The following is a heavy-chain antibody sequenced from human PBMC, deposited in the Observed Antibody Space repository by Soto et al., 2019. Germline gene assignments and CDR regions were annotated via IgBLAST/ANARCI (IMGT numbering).Heavy chain of an antibody. V-gene: IGHV3-30*18. CDR2: ISYDGSNK. D-gene: IGHD3-9*01. CDR1: GFTFSSYG. J-gene: IGHJ4*02. CDR3: AKSGSENYDILTGYDT. Sequence: GGSLRLSCAASGFTFSSYGMHWVRQAPGKGLEWVAVISYDGSNKYYADSVKGRFTISRDNSKNTLYLQMNSLRAEDTAVYYCAKSGSENYDILTGYDTWGQGTLVTVSS.